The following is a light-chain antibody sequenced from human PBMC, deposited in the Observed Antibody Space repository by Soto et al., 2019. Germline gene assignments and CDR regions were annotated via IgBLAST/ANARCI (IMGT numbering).Light chain of an antibody. V-gene: IGKV1-6*01. CDR1: QSIRND. Sequence: QMTQVPSTLSSSLRDRLPITYRASQSIRNDLGWYQLKAGKAPKLLIYAASTLQSGVPSRFSGSGSGTESTLTISSLQPEDFATYYCQQDNSNPLTFGRGTKVDIK. J-gene: IGKJ3*01. CDR2: AAS. CDR3: QQDNSNPLT.